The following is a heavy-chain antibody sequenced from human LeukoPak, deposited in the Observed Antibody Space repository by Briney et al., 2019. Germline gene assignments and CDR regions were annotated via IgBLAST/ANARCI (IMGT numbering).Heavy chain of an antibody. CDR3: AKDLTRLYSSSPINFDY. CDR2: ISGSGGST. J-gene: IGHJ4*02. V-gene: IGHV3-23*01. CDR1: GFTFSSYA. D-gene: IGHD6-6*01. Sequence: PGGSLRLSCAASGFTFSSYAMSWVRQAPGKGLEWVSAISGSGGSTHYADSVKGRFTISRDNSKNTLYLQTNSLRAEDTTVYYCAKDLTRLYSSSPINFDYWGQGTLVTVSS.